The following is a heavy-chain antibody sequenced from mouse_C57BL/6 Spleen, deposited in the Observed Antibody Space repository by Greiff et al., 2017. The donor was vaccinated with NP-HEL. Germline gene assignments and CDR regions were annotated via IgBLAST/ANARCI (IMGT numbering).Heavy chain of an antibody. CDR2: INPNNGGT. J-gene: IGHJ4*01. Sequence: EVKVVESGPELVKPGASVKIPCKASGYTFTDYNMDWVKQSHGKSLEWIGDINPNNGGTIYNQKFKGKATLTVDKSSSTAYMELRSLTSEDTAVYYCARGLYAMDYWGQGTSVTVSS. CDR3: ARGLYAMDY. CDR1: GYTFTDYN. V-gene: IGHV1-18*01.